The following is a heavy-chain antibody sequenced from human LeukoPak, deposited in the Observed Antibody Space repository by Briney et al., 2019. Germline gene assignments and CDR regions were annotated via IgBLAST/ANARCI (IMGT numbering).Heavy chain of an antibody. CDR2: INWNGGST. V-gene: IGHV3-20*04. Sequence: GGSLRLSCAASGFTFDDYGMGWVRQAPGKGLEWVTGINWNGGSTGYADSVKGRFTISRDNAKNSLYLQMNSLSAEDTALYSCARTHFRYFDWFRTDNAFDIWGQGTMVTVSS. CDR1: GFTFDDYG. J-gene: IGHJ3*02. CDR3: ARTHFRYFDWFRTDNAFDI. D-gene: IGHD3-9*01.